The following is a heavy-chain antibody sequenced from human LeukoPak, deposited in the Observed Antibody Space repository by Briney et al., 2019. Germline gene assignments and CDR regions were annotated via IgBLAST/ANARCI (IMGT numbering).Heavy chain of an antibody. V-gene: IGHV1-18*01. CDR3: ARVKGDNYDSSGYYYEDGY. J-gene: IGHJ4*02. CDR1: GYTFTSYG. Sequence: GASVKVSCKASGYTFTSYGISWVRQAPGQGLEWMGWISAYNGNTNYAQKLQGRVTMTTDTSTSTAYMELRSLRSDDTAVYYCARVKGDNYDSSGYYYEDGYWGQGTLVTVSS. CDR2: ISAYNGNT. D-gene: IGHD3-22*01.